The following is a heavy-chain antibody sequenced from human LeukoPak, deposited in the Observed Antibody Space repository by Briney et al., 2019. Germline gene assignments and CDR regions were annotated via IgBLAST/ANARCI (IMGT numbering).Heavy chain of an antibody. Sequence: PSETLSLTCTVSGGSISTSNYYWGWIRQPPGKGLGWIGNIFYSGSTYYSPSLKSRVTISVDTSKNQFSLKLSSVTAADTAVYYCASIYSYGHGVDYWGQGTLVTVSS. V-gene: IGHV4-39*01. CDR1: GGSISTSNYY. CDR2: IFYSGST. CDR3: ASIYSYGHGVDY. D-gene: IGHD5-18*01. J-gene: IGHJ4*02.